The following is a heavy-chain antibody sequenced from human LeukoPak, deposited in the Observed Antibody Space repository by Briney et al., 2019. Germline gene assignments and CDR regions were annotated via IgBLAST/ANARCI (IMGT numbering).Heavy chain of an antibody. CDR2: IYTSGST. V-gene: IGHV4-4*07. J-gene: IGHJ6*02. CDR1: GVSISSYY. D-gene: IGHD2-2*01. Sequence: SETLSLTCTVSGVSISSYYWSWIRQPPGKGLEWIGRIYTSGSTNYNPSLKSRVTMSVDTSKNQFSLKLSSVTAADTAVYYCARSGLVVVPEYGMDVWGQGTTVTVSS. CDR3: ARSGLVVVPEYGMDV.